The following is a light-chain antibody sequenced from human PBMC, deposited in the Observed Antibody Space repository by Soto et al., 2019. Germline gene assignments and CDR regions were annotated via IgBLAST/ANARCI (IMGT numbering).Light chain of an antibody. Sequence: QSALTQPPSASGSPGQSVTISCTGTSSDVGGYNYVSWYQQHPGKAPKLMIYDVTNRPSGASNRFSGSKSGNTASLTISGLQAEDEADYFCTSFTSSSTYWVFGGGTKLTVL. CDR1: SSDVGGYNY. J-gene: IGLJ3*02. CDR2: DVT. CDR3: TSFTSSSTYWV. V-gene: IGLV2-14*03.